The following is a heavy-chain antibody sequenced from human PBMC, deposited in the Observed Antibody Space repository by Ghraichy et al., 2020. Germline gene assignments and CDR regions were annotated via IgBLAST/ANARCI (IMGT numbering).Heavy chain of an antibody. J-gene: IGHJ3*02. V-gene: IGHV5-51*01. D-gene: IGHD3-16*01. Sequence: GESLNISCKGSGYSFTSYWIGWVRQMPGKGLEWMGIIYPGDSDTRYSPSFQGQVTISADKSISTAYLQWSSLKASDTAMYYCARHTIQQHYDYVWGSQKAQFAFDIWGQGTMVTVSS. CDR3: ARHTIQQHYDYVWGSQKAQFAFDI. CDR1: GYSFTSYW. CDR2: IYPGDSDT.